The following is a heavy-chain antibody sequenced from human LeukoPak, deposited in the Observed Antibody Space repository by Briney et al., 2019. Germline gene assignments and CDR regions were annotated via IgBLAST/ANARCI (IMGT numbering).Heavy chain of an antibody. CDR3: ARDNVARVFYH. V-gene: IGHV3-66*02. Sequence: GGSLRLSCAASGFTVSSNYMTWVRQAPGKGLEWVSVIYSGGNTYYADSVKGRFTISRDNSKNTLYLQMNSLRAEDTAIYYCARDNVARVFYHWGQGTLVTVSS. CDR2: IYSGGNT. J-gene: IGHJ4*02. D-gene: IGHD2-8*01. CDR1: GFTVSSNY.